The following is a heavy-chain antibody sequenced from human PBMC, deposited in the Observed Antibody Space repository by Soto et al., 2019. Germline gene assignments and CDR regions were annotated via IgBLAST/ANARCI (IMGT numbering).Heavy chain of an antibody. CDR3: ARGTYEPDF. D-gene: IGHD3-22*01. CDR1: GGSISPYY. V-gene: IGHV4-59*01. Sequence: PSETLSLTCTVSGGSISPYYWTWIRQPAGKGLEWIGFIYYSGSTSYNSSLESRVTISIDTSKNQFSLKLNSVTPADTAVYYCARGTYEPDFWGQGTLVTVSS. J-gene: IGHJ4*02. CDR2: IYYSGST.